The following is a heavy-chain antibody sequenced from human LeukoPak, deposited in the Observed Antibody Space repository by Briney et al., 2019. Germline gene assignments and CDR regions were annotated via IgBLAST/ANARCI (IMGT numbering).Heavy chain of an antibody. V-gene: IGHV4-61*08. CDR1: GGSISSGGYF. J-gene: IGHJ6*03. D-gene: IGHD3-22*01. CDR2: IYYSGST. CDR3: ARYYDNPGIMDV. Sequence: SETLSLTCAVSGGSISSGGYFWSWIRQPPGKGLEWIGYIYYSGSTNYNPSLKSRVTISVDTSKNQFSLKLSSVTAADTAVYYCARYYDNPGIMDVWGKGTTVTVSS.